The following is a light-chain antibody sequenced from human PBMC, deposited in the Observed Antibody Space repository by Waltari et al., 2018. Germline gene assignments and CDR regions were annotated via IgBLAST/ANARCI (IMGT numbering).Light chain of an antibody. V-gene: IGLV2-8*01. J-gene: IGLJ1*01. CDR1: RSDVVGYNY. Sequence: QSALTQPPSASGSPGQPVTTPCTGTRSDVVGYNYVSWYQHNPGKPPKLMIYEVSKRPSGVPDRFSGSKSGNTASLTVSGLQAEDEADYYCSSYAGSNNYVFGTGTKVTVL. CDR3: SSYAGSNNYV. CDR2: EVS.